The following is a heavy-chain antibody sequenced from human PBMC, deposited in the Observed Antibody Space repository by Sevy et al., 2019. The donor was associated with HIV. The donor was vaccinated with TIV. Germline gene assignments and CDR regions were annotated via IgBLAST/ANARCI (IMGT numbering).Heavy chain of an antibody. V-gene: IGHV3-23*01. D-gene: IGHD6-13*01. CDR3: ARSWEQQLHDAFDI. CDR2: FSASGGST. Sequence: GGSLRLSCAASGFTFSSYAMSWVRQAPGQGLEWVSGFSASGGSTKYADSVKGRFTISRDNAKNSLYLQMNSLRAEDTAVYYCARSWEQQLHDAFDIWGQGTMVTVSS. CDR1: GFTFSSYA. J-gene: IGHJ3*02.